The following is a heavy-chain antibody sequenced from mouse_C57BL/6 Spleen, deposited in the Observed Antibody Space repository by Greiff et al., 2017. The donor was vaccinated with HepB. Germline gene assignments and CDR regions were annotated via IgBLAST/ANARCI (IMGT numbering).Heavy chain of an antibody. V-gene: IGHV14-4*01. CDR1: GFNIKDDY. D-gene: IGHD1-1*01. CDR3: SRSLLATVGYAMDY. J-gene: IGHJ4*01. CDR2: IDPENGDT. Sequence: VQLQQSGAELVRPGASVKLSCTASGFNIKDDYMHWVKQRPEQGLEWIGWIDPENGDTEYASKFQGKATITADTSSNTAYLQLSSLTSEDTAVYYCSRSLLATVGYAMDYWGQGTSVTVSS.